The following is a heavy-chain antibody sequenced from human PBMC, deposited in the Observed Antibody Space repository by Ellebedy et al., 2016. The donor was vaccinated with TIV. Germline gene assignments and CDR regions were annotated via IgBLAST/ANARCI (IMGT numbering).Heavy chain of an antibody. J-gene: IGHJ4*02. CDR2: LSQDGSVK. D-gene: IGHD1-26*01. CDR3: ATQWELYD. Sequence: GGSLRLSCAAYEFSFSSYWMNWVRQAPGKGLEWVANLSQDGSVKYYVDSVRGRFTISRDDAKNSLYLQMNSLRDEDTAVYYCATQWELYDWGQGTPVTVSS. V-gene: IGHV3-7*01. CDR1: EFSFSSYW.